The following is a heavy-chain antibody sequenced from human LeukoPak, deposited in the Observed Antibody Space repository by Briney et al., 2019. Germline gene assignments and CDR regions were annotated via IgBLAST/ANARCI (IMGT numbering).Heavy chain of an antibody. CDR3: AGDRGIYDSSGYYDY. CDR2: IKQDGSEK. D-gene: IGHD3-22*01. CDR1: GFTFSSYW. Sequence: GGSLRLSCAASGFTFSSYWMSWVRQAPGKGLEWVANIKQDGSEKYYVDSVKGRFTISRDNAKNSLYLQMNSLRAEDTAVYYCAGDRGIYDSSGYYDYWGQGTLVTVSS. V-gene: IGHV3-7*01. J-gene: IGHJ4*02.